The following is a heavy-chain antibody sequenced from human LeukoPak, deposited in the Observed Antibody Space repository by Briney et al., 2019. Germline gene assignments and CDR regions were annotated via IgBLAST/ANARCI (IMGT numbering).Heavy chain of an antibody. J-gene: IGHJ4*02. V-gene: IGHV3-53*01. D-gene: IGHD3-10*01. CDR1: GVTVSTIY. Sequence: GGSLGLSCAASGVTVSTIYMGWVRQAPGKGLDWVSVIYPDGKAYYAESVKGRFTISRDSSENTLFLQMNSLRAEDTAVYYCATLKGWYGEGCFDYWGQGTLVTVSS. CDR2: IYPDGKA. CDR3: ATLKGWYGEGCFDY.